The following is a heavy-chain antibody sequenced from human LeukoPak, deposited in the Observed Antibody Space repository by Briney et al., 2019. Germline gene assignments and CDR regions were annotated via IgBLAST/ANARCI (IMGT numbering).Heavy chain of an antibody. V-gene: IGHV3-23*01. J-gene: IGHJ4*02. D-gene: IGHD3-22*01. CDR2: ISGSGGST. Sequence: GGSLRLSCAASGFTFSSYSMNWVRQAPGKGLEWVSAISGSGGSTYYADSVKGRFTISRDNSKNTLYLQMNSLRAEDTAVYYCAKVGYDSSGYYYVGSPYYFDYWGQGTLVTVSS. CDR3: AKVGYDSSGYYYVGSPYYFDY. CDR1: GFTFSSYS.